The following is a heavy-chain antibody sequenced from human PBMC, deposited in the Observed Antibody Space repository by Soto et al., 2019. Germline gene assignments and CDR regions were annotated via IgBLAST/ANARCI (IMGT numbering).Heavy chain of an antibody. CDR1: GYTFTSYG. Sequence: ASVKVSCKASGYTFTSYGISWVRQAPGQGLEWMGWISAYNGNTNYAQKLQGRVTMTTDTSTGTAYMELRSLRSDDTAVYYCARDLSLSYSSSWYDYWGQVPLVTFSS. CDR2: ISAYNGNT. D-gene: IGHD6-13*01. J-gene: IGHJ4*02. CDR3: ARDLSLSYSSSWYDY. V-gene: IGHV1-18*04.